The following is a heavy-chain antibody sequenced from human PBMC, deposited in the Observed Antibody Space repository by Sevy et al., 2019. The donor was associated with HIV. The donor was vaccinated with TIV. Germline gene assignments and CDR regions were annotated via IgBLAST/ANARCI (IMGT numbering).Heavy chain of an antibody. Sequence: GGSLRLSCAASGFTFSSYSMNWVRQAPGKGLEWVSYISSSSSTIYYADSVKGRFTISSDNAKNSLYLKMNSLRDEDTAVYYCARVHPDEHYFDYWGQGTLVTVSS. J-gene: IGHJ4*02. V-gene: IGHV3-48*02. CDR3: ARVHPDEHYFDY. CDR1: GFTFSSYS. CDR2: ISSSSSTI.